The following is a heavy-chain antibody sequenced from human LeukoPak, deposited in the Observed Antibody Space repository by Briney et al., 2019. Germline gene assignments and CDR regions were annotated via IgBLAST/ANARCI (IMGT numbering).Heavy chain of an antibody. Sequence: GGSLRLSCAASGFTFRSYGMHWVRQAPGKGLEYVSAISSNGGRTYYANSVKGRFTISRDDSRNTLYLQMGSLRAEDMAVYYCATYYYDSGGFHFHHWGQGTLVTVSS. D-gene: IGHD3-22*01. J-gene: IGHJ1*01. CDR3: ATYYYDSGGFHFHH. V-gene: IGHV3-64*01. CDR1: GFTFRSYG. CDR2: ISSNGGRT.